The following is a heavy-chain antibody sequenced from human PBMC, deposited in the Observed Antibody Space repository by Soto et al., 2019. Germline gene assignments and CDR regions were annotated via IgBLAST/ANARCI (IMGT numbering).Heavy chain of an antibody. CDR3: ARDYWSSLYSSGRNGNYYYGMEV. Sequence: GASVKVSCKASGGTFSSYAISWVRQAPGQGLEWMGGIIPIFGTANYAQKFQGRVTITADESTSTAYMELSSLRSEDTAVYYCARDYWSSLYSSGRNGNYYYGMEVWGQGTTVTVSS. CDR2: IIPIFGTA. J-gene: IGHJ6*02. CDR1: GGTFSSYA. V-gene: IGHV1-69*13. D-gene: IGHD6-19*01.